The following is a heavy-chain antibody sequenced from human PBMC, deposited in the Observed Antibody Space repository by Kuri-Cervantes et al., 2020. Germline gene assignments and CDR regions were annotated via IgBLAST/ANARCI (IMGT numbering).Heavy chain of an antibody. CDR1: GFTFSSYA. J-gene: IGHJ4*02. V-gene: IGHV3-30*07. CDR2: ISYDGSNK. CDR3: ARESQYYDILTGYYLDY. D-gene: IGHD3-9*01. Sequence: GESLKISCAASGFTFSSYAMHWVRQAPGKGLEWVAVISYDGSNKYYADSVKGRFTISRDNAKNSLYLQMNSLRAEDTAVYYCARESQYYDILTGYYLDYWGQGTLVTVSS.